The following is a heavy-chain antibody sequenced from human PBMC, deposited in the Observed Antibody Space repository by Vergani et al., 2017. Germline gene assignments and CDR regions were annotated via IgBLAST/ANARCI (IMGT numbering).Heavy chain of an antibody. CDR3: ANSVIAGNVGVAYFGMDV. D-gene: IGHD2/OR15-2a*01. J-gene: IGHJ6*02. CDR1: GFTLNTYG. Sequence: QVQILQSGGGVVQPGGSLRLSCTLSGFTLNTYGIHWVRQAPGKGLEWVSFIRYDGSSEYYGDSVKGRFTISRDKSQNTVNLQMNSLRTEDTAVYFCANSVIAGNVGVAYFGMDVWGRGTTVRLL. CDR2: IRYDGSSE. V-gene: IGHV3-30*02.